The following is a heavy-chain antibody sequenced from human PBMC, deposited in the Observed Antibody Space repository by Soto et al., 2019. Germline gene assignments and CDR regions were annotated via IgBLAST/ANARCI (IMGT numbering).Heavy chain of an antibody. CDR1: GFSLSTSGVG. Sequence: QITLKESGPTLVKPTQTLTLTCTFSGFSLSTSGVGVGWIRQPPGKALEWLALIYLYDDKRYSPSLKSRLTITKDTSKNQVVLTMTNMDPVDTATYYCARITAGHDYWGQGTLVTVSS. V-gene: IGHV2-5*01. CDR2: IYLYDDK. CDR3: ARITAGHDY. J-gene: IGHJ4*02.